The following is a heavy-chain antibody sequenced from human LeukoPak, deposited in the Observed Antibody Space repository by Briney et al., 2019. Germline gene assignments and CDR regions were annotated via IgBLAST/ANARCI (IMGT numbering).Heavy chain of an antibody. J-gene: IGHJ3*02. Sequence: GGSLRLFCAASGFTFSSYWMSWVRQAPGKGLEWVANIKQDGSEKYYVDSVKGRFTISRDNAKNSLYLQMNSLRAEDTAVYYCARDRSGSYLRRDAFDIWGQGTMVTVS. V-gene: IGHV3-7*01. CDR1: GFTFSSYW. CDR3: ARDRSGSYLRRDAFDI. D-gene: IGHD1-26*01. CDR2: IKQDGSEK.